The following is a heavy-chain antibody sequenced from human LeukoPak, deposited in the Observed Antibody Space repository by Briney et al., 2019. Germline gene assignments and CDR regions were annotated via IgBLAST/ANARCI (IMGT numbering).Heavy chain of an antibody. V-gene: IGHV4-34*01. CDR1: GGSFSGYY. CDR2: INHSGST. D-gene: IGHD4-17*01. J-gene: IGHJ4*02. Sequence: SETLSLTCAVYGGSFSGYYWSWLRQPPGKGLEWIGEINHSGSTNYNPSLKRRVTISVDTSKNQFSLKLSSVTAADTAVYYCASDDYGDHYWGQGTLVTVSS. CDR3: ASDDYGDHY.